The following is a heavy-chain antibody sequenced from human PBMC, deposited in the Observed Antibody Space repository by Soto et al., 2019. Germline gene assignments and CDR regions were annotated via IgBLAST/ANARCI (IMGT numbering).Heavy chain of an antibody. Sequence: PWGSLRLSCAASGFTFSSYAISCFRHSPGKWLEWVSAISGSGGSTYYADSVKGRFTISRDNSKNTLYLQMNSLRAEDTAVYYCATATTVPYGDFDYWGQGTLVTVSS. J-gene: IGHJ4*02. CDR2: ISGSGGST. D-gene: IGHD4-17*01. CDR3: ATATTVPYGDFDY. CDR1: GFTFSSYA. V-gene: IGHV3-23*01.